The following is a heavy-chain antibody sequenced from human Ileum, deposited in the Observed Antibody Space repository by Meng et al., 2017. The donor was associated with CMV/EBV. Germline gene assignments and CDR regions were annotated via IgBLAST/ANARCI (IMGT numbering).Heavy chain of an antibody. Sequence: GESLKISCAASGFTFSSYGMHWVRQAPGKGLEWVAFIRYDGSNKYYADSVKGRFTISRDNSKNTLYLQMNSLRAEDTAVYYCAKDGRKGIVGDSPDYWGQGTLVTVSS. CDR2: IRYDGSNK. CDR1: GFTFSSYG. CDR3: AKDGRKGIVGDSPDY. V-gene: IGHV3-30*02. J-gene: IGHJ4*02. D-gene: IGHD1-26*01.